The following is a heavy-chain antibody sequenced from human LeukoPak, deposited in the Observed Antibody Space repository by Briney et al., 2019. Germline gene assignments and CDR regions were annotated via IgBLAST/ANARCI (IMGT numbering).Heavy chain of an antibody. CDR1: GFTFSGYW. CDR3: ARDRGFGQADV. V-gene: IGHV3-7*01. D-gene: IGHD3-10*01. CDR2: IKQDGGEE. Sequence: PGGSLRLSCAASGFTFSGYWMSWLRQAPGKGLEWVANIKQDGGEEYYVDSVKGRFTISRDNAKNSLYLQMNSLRAEDTAVYYCARDRGFGQADVWGKGTTVTVSS. J-gene: IGHJ6*04.